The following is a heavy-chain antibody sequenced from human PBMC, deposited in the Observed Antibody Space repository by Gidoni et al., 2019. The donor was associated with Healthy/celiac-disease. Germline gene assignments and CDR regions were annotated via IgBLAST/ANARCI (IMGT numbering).Heavy chain of an antibody. Sequence: QVQLHESGPGLVTPSQILSLTCTVSGGSISSGGYYWSWIRQHPGKPLAWIGYILYSGSTYSTPSLKSRVTISVDTSKNQFSLKLSSVTAADTAVYYCARAPVHYYDMSENGDWGQGTLVTVSS. V-gene: IGHV4-31*03. J-gene: IGHJ4*02. D-gene: IGHD3-22*01. CDR3: ARAPVHYYDMSENGD. CDR2: ILYSGST. CDR1: GGSISSGGYY.